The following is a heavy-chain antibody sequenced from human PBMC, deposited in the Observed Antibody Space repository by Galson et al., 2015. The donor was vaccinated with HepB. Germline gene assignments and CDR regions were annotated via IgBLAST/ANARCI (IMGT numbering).Heavy chain of an antibody. CDR1: GFTFSSYS. CDR2: ISSSSTI. V-gene: IGHV3-48*01. D-gene: IGHD3-3*01. CDR3: ARAHVDDFWSGYYHAGVNFDY. J-gene: IGHJ4*02. Sequence: SLRLSCAASGFTFSSYSMNWVRQAPGKGLEWVSYISSSSTIYYADSVKGRFTNSRDNAKNSLYLQMNSLRAEDTAVYYCARAHVDDFWSGYYHAGVNFDYWGQGTLVTVSS.